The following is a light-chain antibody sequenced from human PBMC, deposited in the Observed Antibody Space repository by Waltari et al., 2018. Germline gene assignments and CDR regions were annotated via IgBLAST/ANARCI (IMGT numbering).Light chain of an antibody. J-gene: IGLJ3*02. CDR3: GTWDSSLSAGV. CDR2: DND. V-gene: IGLV1-51*01. CDR1: SSNIGHNY. Sequence: QSLLTQPPSVSAAPGQKVTISCSGSSSNIGHNYVSWYQQLPGTAPKLRIYDNDKRPSGIPDRISGSKSGTSATLAITGLQTGDEADYYCGTWDSSLSAGVFGGGTKLTVL.